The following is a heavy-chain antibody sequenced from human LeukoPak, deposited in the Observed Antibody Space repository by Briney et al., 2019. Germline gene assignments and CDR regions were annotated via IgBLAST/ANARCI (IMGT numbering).Heavy chain of an antibody. J-gene: IGHJ6*03. CDR2: INPKSGDT. Sequence: ASVKVSCKTSGYSVSDYYMHWVRQAPGQGLEWMGWINPKSGDTNYAQKFQGRVTMTRDTSISTAYMELSRLRSDDTAVYYCARDQGGWNFVRVYHYYYMDVWGKGTTVTISS. CDR1: GYSVSDYY. CDR3: ARDQGGWNFVRVYHYYYMDV. V-gene: IGHV1-2*02. D-gene: IGHD3-10*02.